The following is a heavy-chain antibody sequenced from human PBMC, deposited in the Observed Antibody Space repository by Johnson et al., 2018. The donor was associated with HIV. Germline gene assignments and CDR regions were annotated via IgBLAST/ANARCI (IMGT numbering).Heavy chain of an antibody. D-gene: IGHD2-2*01. J-gene: IGHJ3*02. CDR1: GFTFSPYW. CDR2: IISDVSSA. V-gene: IGHV3-74*02. Sequence: MQLVESGGGLVQPGGSLRLSCAASGFTFSPYWMHWVRQAPGQGLVWVSRIISDVSSAIYTDSVTGRFTISRDNTKNTLYLQMNSLRAEDTAVYYCAVMTEIVVVPAATIDDAFDIWGQGTMVTVSS. CDR3: AVMTEIVVVPAATIDDAFDI.